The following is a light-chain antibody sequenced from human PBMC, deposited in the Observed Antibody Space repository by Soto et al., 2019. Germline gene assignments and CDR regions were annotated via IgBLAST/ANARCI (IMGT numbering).Light chain of an antibody. CDR2: EVN. CDR1: SSDIGAYDY. V-gene: IGLV2-14*01. Sequence: QSALTQPASLSGSPGQSITISCTGTSSDIGAYDYVSWFQQHPGKAPKLMISEVNNRPSGVSNRFSGSKSGNTASLTVSGLQAEDEADYYCSSHAGSNNYVFGTGTKVTVL. CDR3: SSHAGSNNYV. J-gene: IGLJ1*01.